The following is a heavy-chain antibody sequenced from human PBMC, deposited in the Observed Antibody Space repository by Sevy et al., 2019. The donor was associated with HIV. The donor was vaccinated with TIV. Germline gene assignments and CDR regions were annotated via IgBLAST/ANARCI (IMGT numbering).Heavy chain of an antibody. CDR2: ISSRGSTE. D-gene: IGHD2-21*02. J-gene: IGHJ4*02. CDR1: GFTFSDYH. CDR3: AREADYYFDS. V-gene: IGHV3-11*01. Sequence: GGSLRLSCEASGFTFSDYHMTWIRQAPGKGLEGVAYISSRGSTENYADSVKGRVTISRHNVKNSLYLQMDSLKGEDTAVYYCAREADYYFDSWGQGSLVTVSS.